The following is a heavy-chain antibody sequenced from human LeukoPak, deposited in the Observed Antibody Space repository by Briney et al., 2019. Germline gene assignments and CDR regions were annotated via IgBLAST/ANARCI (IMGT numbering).Heavy chain of an antibody. Sequence: DPSETLSLTCAVSGGSISSSNWWSWVRQPPGKGLEWIGEIYHSGSTNYNPSLKSRVTISVDKSKNQFSLKLSSVTAADTAVYYCARQIPLKQWRRNYFDYWGQGTLVTVSS. V-gene: IGHV4-4*02. CDR1: GGSISSSNW. J-gene: IGHJ4*02. CDR3: ARQIPLKQWRRNYFDY. CDR2: IYHSGST. D-gene: IGHD6-19*01.